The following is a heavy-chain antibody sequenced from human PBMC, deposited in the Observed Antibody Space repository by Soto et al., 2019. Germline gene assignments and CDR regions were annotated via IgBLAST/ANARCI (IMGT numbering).Heavy chain of an antibody. Sequence: PSETLSLTCTVSGGSISSYYWSWIRQPAGKGLEWIGRIYTSGSTNYNPSLKSRVTMSVDTSKNQFSLKLSSVTAADTAVYYCARLGWSGYLPYYYGMDVWGQGTTVTVS. CDR1: GGSISSYY. D-gene: IGHD3-3*01. CDR2: IYTSGST. J-gene: IGHJ6*02. V-gene: IGHV4-4*07. CDR3: ARLGWSGYLPYYYGMDV.